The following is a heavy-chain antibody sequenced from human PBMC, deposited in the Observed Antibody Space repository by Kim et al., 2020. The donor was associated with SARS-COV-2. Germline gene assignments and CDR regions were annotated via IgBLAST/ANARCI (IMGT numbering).Heavy chain of an antibody. CDR3: AREDTPDRPPVY. J-gene: IGHJ4*02. D-gene: IGHD3-22*01. V-gene: IGHV3-48*03. Sequence: YYADPVKGRFTISRDNAKNSLYLQMNSLRAEDTAVYYCAREDTPDRPPVYWGQGTLVTVSS.